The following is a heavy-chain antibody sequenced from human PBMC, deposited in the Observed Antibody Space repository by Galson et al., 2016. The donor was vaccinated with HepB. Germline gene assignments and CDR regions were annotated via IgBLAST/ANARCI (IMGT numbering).Heavy chain of an antibody. J-gene: IGHJ4*02. CDR3: AKGKWSWNTHFDY. V-gene: IGHV3-33*06. CDR1: GFTLSSYG. CDR2: IWYDGVNT. Sequence: SLRLSCAASGFTLSSYGIHWVRQAPGKGLEWVAVIWYDGVNTYYADSVKGRFTISRDNAKNSLYLQMNSLRADDTAIYYCAKGKWSWNTHFDYWGQGTLVTVSS. D-gene: IGHD1/OR15-1a*01.